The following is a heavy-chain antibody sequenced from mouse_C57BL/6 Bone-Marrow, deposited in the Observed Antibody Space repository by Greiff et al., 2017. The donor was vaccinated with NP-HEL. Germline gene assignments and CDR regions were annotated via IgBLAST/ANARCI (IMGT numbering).Heavy chain of an antibody. D-gene: IGHD6-1*01. CDR3: ATTKGY. Sequence: EVHLVESGPGLVKPSQSLSLTCSVTVYSITRGYYFNWIRQFPGKKLEWMGYISYDGSNNYNPSLKNRISITRDTSKNQFFLKLNSVTTEDTATYYCATTKGYWGQGTTLTVSS. J-gene: IGHJ2*01. CDR2: ISYDGSN. CDR1: VYSITRGYY. V-gene: IGHV3-6*01.